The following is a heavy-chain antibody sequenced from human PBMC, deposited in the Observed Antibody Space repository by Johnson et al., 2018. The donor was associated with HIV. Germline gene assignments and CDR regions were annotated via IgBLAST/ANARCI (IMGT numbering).Heavy chain of an antibody. Sequence: QVLLVESGGGVVQPGRSLRLSCAASGFTFSSYGMHWVRQAPGKGLEWVSVIYSGGTTYYADSVKGRFTISRDNSNNTLYLQMNSLRAEDTAVYYCAKVRRGSSYGDAFDIWGQGTMVTVSS. CDR2: IYSGGTT. CDR1: GFTFSSYG. CDR3: AKVRRGSSYGDAFDI. V-gene: IGHV3-NL1*01. D-gene: IGHD1-26*01. J-gene: IGHJ3*02.